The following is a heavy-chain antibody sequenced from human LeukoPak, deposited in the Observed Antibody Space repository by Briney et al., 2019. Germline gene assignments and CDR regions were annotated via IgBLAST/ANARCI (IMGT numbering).Heavy chain of an antibody. Sequence: SVKVSCKASGYTFTSYYMHWVRQAPGQGLEWMGIINPSGGSTSYAQKFQGRVTMTRDTSTSTVYMELSSLRSEDTAVYYCASGRRLTFGGVIAHETFDYWGQGTLVTVSS. CDR2: INPSGGST. D-gene: IGHD3-16*02. CDR1: GYTFTSYY. V-gene: IGHV1-46*01. CDR3: ASGRRLTFGGVIAHETFDY. J-gene: IGHJ4*02.